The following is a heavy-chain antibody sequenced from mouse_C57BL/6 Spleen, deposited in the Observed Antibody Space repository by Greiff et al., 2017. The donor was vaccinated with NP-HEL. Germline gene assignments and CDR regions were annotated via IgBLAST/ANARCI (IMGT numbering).Heavy chain of an antibody. J-gene: IGHJ4*01. CDR3: AREVGSSSSYAMDY. CDR1: GYTFTSYW. V-gene: IGHV1-72*01. Sequence: QVQLQQSGAELVKPGASVKLSCKASGYTFTSYWMHWVKQRPGRGLEWIGRIDPNSGGTKYNEKFKSKATLTVDKPSSTAYMQLSSLTSEDSAVYYGAREVGSSSSYAMDYWGQGTSVTVSS. D-gene: IGHD1-1*01. CDR2: IDPNSGGT.